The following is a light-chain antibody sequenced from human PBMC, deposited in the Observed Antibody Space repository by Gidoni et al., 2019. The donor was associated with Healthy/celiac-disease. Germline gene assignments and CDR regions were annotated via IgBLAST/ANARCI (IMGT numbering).Light chain of an antibody. CDR3: QAWDSSTQGNVV. CDR2: QDS. CDR1: KLGDKY. V-gene: IGLV3-1*01. Sequence: SYELTQPPSVYVSPGQTASLTCSGDKLGDKYACWYQQKPGQSPVLVIYQDSKRLSGIPERFSGSNSGNTATLTISGTQAMDEADYYCQAWDSSTQGNVVFGGGTKLTVL. J-gene: IGLJ2*01.